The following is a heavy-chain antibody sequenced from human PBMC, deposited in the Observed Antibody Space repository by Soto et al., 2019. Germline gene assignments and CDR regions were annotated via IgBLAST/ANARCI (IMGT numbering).Heavy chain of an antibody. CDR1: GYSFTSYW. Sequence: PGESLKISCKGSGYSFTSYWIGWVRQMPGKGLEWMGIIYPGDSDTRYSPSFQGQVTISADKSISTAYLQWSSLKASDTDMYYYARHKGSVGATTSGWDYNYYYGMDVWGQGTTVTVSS. D-gene: IGHD1-26*01. J-gene: IGHJ6*02. CDR2: IYPGDSDT. CDR3: ARHKGSVGATTSGWDYNYYYGMDV. V-gene: IGHV5-51*01.